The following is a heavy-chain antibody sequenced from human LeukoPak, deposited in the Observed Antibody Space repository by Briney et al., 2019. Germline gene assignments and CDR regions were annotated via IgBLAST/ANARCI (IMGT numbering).Heavy chain of an antibody. Sequence: ASVKVSCKASGYTFTSYGISWVRQAPGQGLEWMGGIIPIFGTANYAQKFQGRVTITTDESTSTAYMELSSLRSEDTAVYYCARSGAYYDFWSGHYYYYMDVWGKGTTVTVSS. CDR1: GYTFTSYG. D-gene: IGHD3-3*01. J-gene: IGHJ6*03. V-gene: IGHV1-69*05. CDR2: IIPIFGTA. CDR3: ARSGAYYDFWSGHYYYYMDV.